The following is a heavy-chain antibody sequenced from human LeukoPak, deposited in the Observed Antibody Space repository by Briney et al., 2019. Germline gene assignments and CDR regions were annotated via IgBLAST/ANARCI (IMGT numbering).Heavy chain of an antibody. CDR2: ISAYNGNT. V-gene: IGHV1-18*01. J-gene: IGHJ5*02. CDR1: GYTFTSYG. CDR3: AAQHYDSSGYYFDNWFDP. Sequence: ASVKVSCKASGYTFTSYGISWVRQAPGQGLEWMGWISAYNGNTNYAQKLQGRVTMATDTSTSTAYMELRSLRSDDTAVYYCAAQHYDSSGYYFDNWFDPWGQGTLVTVSS. D-gene: IGHD3-22*01.